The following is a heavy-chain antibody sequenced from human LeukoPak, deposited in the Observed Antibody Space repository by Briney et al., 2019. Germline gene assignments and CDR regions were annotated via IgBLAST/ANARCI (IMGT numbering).Heavy chain of an antibody. Sequence: SETLSLTCAVYGGSFSGYYWSWIRQPPGKGLEWIGEINHSGSTNYNPSLKSRITISVDTTKNQFSLKLSSVTAADTDVYYCARGTSAARVANNWGQGTLVTVSS. CDR1: GGSFSGYY. V-gene: IGHV4-34*01. CDR2: INHSGST. D-gene: IGHD6-6*01. CDR3: ARGTSAARVANN. J-gene: IGHJ4*02.